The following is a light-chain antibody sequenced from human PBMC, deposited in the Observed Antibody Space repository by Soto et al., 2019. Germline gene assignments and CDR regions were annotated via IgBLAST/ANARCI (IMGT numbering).Light chain of an antibody. V-gene: IGKV1-39*01. CDR2: AAS. CDR1: QNINNY. Sequence: DIQMTQSPSSLCASVGDRVTITCRASQNINNYLNWYQQKPGKAPKLLISAASSLLSGVPSRFSGSGSGTDFTLTISSLQPEDFATYYCQQSHSTSVTFGGGTKVDIK. CDR3: QQSHSTSVT. J-gene: IGKJ4*01.